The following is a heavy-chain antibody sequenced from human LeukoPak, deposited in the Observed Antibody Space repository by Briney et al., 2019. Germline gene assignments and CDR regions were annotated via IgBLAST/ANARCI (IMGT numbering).Heavy chain of an antibody. CDR3: TRSPTSWYFDY. CDR1: GFTFSGSG. D-gene: IGHD2-2*01. Sequence: GESLRLSCAASGFTFSGSGMHWVRQAPGKGLEWVAFIRYHGSDKYYADSVKGRFTISRDNSKNTLYLQMNSLRPEDTSVYFCTRSPTSWYFDYWGQGTLVTVSS. CDR2: IRYHGSDK. J-gene: IGHJ4*02. V-gene: IGHV3-30*02.